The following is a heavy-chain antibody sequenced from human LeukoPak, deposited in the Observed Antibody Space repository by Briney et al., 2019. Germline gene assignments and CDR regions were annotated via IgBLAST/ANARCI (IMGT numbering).Heavy chain of an antibody. Sequence: ASVKVSCKASGYTFTSYDINWVRQATGQGLEWMGWMNPNSGNTGYAQKFQGRVTMTRNTSISTAYMELSSLRSEDTAVYYCARADSFPGVAIPAYWGQGTLVTVSS. CDR3: ARADSFPGVAIPAY. CDR1: GYTFTSYD. D-gene: IGHD3-3*01. J-gene: IGHJ4*02. CDR2: MNPNSGNT. V-gene: IGHV1-8*01.